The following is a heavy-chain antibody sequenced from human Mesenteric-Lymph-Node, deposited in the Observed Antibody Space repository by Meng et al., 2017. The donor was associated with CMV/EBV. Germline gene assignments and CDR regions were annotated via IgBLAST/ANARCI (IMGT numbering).Heavy chain of an antibody. CDR2: ILPIFGTA. CDR3: ARVCSSTSCYGPDDY. CDR1: GGPFSSYA. J-gene: IGHJ4*02. D-gene: IGHD2-2*01. Sequence: SGGPFSSYAISWVRQAPGQGLGWMGGILPIFGTANYAQKFQGRVTITADESTSTAYMELSSLRSEDTAVYYCARVCSSTSCYGPDDYWGQGTLVTVSS. V-gene: IGHV1-69*01.